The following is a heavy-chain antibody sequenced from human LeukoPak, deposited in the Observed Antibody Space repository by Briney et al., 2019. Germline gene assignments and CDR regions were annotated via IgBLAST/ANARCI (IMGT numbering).Heavy chain of an antibody. CDR1: GFTFSSYS. J-gene: IGHJ6*03. V-gene: IGHV3-21*01. D-gene: IGHD3-3*01. CDR3: ARAAGFLEWYQNYYYMDV. Sequence: KAGGSLRLSCAASGFTFSSYSMNWVRQAPGKGLEWVSSISSSSSYIYYADSVKGRFTISRDNAKNSLYLQMNSLRAEDTAVYYCARAAGFLEWYQNYYYMDVWGKGTTVTVSS. CDR2: ISSSSSYI.